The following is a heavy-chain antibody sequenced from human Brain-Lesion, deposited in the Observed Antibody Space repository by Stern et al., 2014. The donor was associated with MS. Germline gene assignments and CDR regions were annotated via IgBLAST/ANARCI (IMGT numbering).Heavy chain of an antibody. J-gene: IGHJ4*02. V-gene: IGHV4-39*02. CDR3: AKVWLGELPENPFDY. Sequence: QVQLVESGPGLVKPSETLSLTCTVSGGSISSNSYYWGWIRQPPGKGLEWIGSIYYRGSTYYNPSLKSRVTISKDTSKNHFSLTLTSVTAADTAVYFCAKVWLGELPENPFDYWGQGTLVTVSS. CDR1: GGSISSNSYY. D-gene: IGHD3-10*01. CDR2: IYYRGST.